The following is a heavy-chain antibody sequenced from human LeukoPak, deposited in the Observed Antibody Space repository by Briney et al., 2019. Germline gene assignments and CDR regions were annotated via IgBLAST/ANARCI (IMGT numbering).Heavy chain of an antibody. Sequence: PSETLSLTCTVSGGSISSYYWSWIRQPPGKGLEWIGYIYYSGSTNYNPSLKSRVTISVDTSKNQFSLKLSSVTAADTAVYYCARVAGYSYGHDYWGQGTLVTVSS. CDR2: IYYSGST. D-gene: IGHD5-18*01. CDR1: GGSISSYY. J-gene: IGHJ4*02. CDR3: ARVAGYSYGHDY. V-gene: IGHV4-59*01.